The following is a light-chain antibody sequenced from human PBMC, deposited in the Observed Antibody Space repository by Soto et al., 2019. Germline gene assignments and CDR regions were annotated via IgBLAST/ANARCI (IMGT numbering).Light chain of an antibody. CDR2: DAS. CDR1: QSIRTN. CDR3: QQYNDWAPLT. V-gene: IGKV3-15*01. J-gene: IGKJ4*01. Sequence: EIVMTQSPATVSVSPGERVTLSCRASQSIRTNVAWYQQKPGQALMLLISDASTRATGLSSRFSASGSGTEFTLTISSLQSEDVATYYCQQYNDWAPLTFGGGTRLEI.